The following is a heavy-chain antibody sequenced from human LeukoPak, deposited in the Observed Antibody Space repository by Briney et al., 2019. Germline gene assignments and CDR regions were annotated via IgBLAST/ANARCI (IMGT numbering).Heavy chain of an antibody. J-gene: IGHJ6*03. Sequence: PGGSLRLSCAASGFTFSSYAMHWVRQAPGKGLEWVAVISYDGSNKYYADSVKGRFTISRDNAKNSLYLQMNSLRAEDTAVYYCARDRTNYYYYYMDVWGKGTTVTVSS. V-gene: IGHV3-30-3*01. CDR3: ARDRTNYYYYYMDV. D-gene: IGHD1-1*01. CDR1: GFTFSSYA. CDR2: ISYDGSNK.